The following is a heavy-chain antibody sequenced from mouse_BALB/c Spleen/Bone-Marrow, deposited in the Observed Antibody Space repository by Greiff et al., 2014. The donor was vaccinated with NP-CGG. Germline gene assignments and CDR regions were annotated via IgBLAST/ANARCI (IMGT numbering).Heavy chain of an antibody. CDR3: ASPYGNYDAMDY. CDR2: IYPGDGDT. Sequence: VQLVESGAGLARPGASVKLSCKASGYTFTSYWMQWVKQRPGQGLEWIGAIYPGDGDTRYTQKFRGKATLTADKSSNTAYMQLSSLTSEDSAVYFCASPYGNYDAMDYWGQGTSVTVSS. J-gene: IGHJ4*01. CDR1: GYTFTSYW. D-gene: IGHD2-1*01. V-gene: IGHV1-87*01.